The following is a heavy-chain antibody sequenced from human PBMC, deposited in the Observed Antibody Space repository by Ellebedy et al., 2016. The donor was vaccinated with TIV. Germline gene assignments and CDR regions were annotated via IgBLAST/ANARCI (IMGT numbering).Heavy chain of an antibody. D-gene: IGHD3-10*01. CDR1: GFTFSTYG. J-gene: IGHJ1*01. V-gene: IGHV3-21*01. CDR3: ARDDYFGSGRVWSPIDL. Sequence: GESLKISCVGSGFTFSTYGIKWVRQTPGKGLEWVSSSISSGTHTYHADSVKGRFTISRDNARYSVYLQMSSLRAEDTAMYYCARDDYFGSGRVWSPIDLWGQGTLVTVSS. CDR2: SISSGTHT.